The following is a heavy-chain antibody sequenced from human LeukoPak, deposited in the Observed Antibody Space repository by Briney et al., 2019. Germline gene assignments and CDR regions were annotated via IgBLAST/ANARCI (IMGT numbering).Heavy chain of an antibody. CDR1: GGTFSSYA. CDR3: ARGYCSSTSCFSLMDV. J-gene: IGHJ6*02. Sequence: ASVKVSCKASGGTFSSYAISWVRQAPGQGLEWMSRIIPILGIANYAQKFQGRVTITADKSTSTAYMELRSLRSDDTAVYYCARGYCSSTSCFSLMDVWGQGTTVTVSS. D-gene: IGHD2-2*01. V-gene: IGHV1-69*04. CDR2: IIPILGIA.